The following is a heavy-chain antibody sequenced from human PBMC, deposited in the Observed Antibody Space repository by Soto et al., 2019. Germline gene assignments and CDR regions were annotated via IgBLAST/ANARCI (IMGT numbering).Heavy chain of an antibody. CDR3: AREESWGRHYGMDV. V-gene: IGHV4-59*01. CDR1: GGSISSYY. Sequence: PSETLSLTCTVSGGSISSYYWSWIRQPPGKGLEWIGYIYYSGSTNYNPSLKSRVTISVDTSKNQFSLKLSSVTAADTAVYYCAREESWGRHYGMDVWGQGTTVTVSS. D-gene: IGHD7-27*01. J-gene: IGHJ6*02. CDR2: IYYSGST.